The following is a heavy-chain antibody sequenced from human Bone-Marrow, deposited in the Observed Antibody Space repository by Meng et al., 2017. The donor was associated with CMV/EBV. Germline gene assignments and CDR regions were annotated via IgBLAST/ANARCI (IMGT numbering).Heavy chain of an antibody. CDR2: ISYDGSNK. Sequence: GGSLRLSCAASGFTFSSYAMHWVRQAPGKGLEWVAVISYDGSNKYYADSVKGRFTISRDNSKNTLYLQMNSLRAEDTAVYYCARDGAFGVVITKSFFYYWGQGPRSPSPQ. J-gene: IGHJ4*01. CDR3: ARDGAFGVVITKSFFYY. V-gene: IGHV3-30-3*01. CDR1: GFTFSSYA. D-gene: IGHD3-3*01.